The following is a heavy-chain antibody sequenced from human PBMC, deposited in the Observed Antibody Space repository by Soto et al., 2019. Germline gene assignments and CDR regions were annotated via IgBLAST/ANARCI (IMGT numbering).Heavy chain of an antibody. J-gene: IGHJ4*02. D-gene: IGHD2-15*01. CDR2: IYPGDSNT. CDR3: ARGVGGNLVYLDY. CDR1: GYRLTSYW. V-gene: IGHV5-51*01. Sequence: GESLKISCKGSGYRLTSYWIAWVRQMSGKGLEWMGIIYPGDSNTIYSPSFQGQVTISADKSISTAYLQWSSLKASDTAMYYCARGVGGNLVYLDYWGQGALVTVSS.